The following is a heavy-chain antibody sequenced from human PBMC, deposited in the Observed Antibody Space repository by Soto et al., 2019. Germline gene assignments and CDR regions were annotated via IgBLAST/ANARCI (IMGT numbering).Heavy chain of an antibody. Sequence: GGSLRLCYVASGFDFSTYGMHWVRQAPGMGLEWVASIWSDGSNKYYPGSVQGRFTVSRDNSRNTLYLQMDSLSAEDTALYYCARQGRDSVNYYFDSWGHGTLVTVSS. D-gene: IGHD3-16*01. CDR1: GFDFSTYG. CDR2: IWSDGSNK. CDR3: ARQGRDSVNYYFDS. V-gene: IGHV3-33*01. J-gene: IGHJ4*01.